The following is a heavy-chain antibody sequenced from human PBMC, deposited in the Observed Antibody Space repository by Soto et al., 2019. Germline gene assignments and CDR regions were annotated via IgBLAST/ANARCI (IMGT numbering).Heavy chain of an antibody. Sequence: SEILSLTCTVSGGSISSYYWSWIRQPPGKGLEWIGYIYYSGSTNYNPSLKSRVTISVDTSKNQFSLKLSSVTAADTAVYYCARRYSSAFDIWGQGTMVPVSS. CDR1: GGSISSYY. J-gene: IGHJ3*02. CDR2: IYYSGST. CDR3: ARRYSSAFDI. V-gene: IGHV4-59*08. D-gene: IGHD6-13*01.